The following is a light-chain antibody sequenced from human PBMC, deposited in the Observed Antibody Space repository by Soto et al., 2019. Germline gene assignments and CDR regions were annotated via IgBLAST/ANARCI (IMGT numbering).Light chain of an antibody. V-gene: IGKV3-15*01. CDR2: GAS. CDR3: QQYNNWPPLT. CDR1: QNVSTY. J-gene: IGKJ4*01. Sequence: ESVLTPSPVTLSLSPGERATLSCRASQNVSTYLAWYQQKPGQAPRLLIYGASTRATGIPARFSGSGSGTEFTLTISSLQSEDFAVYCCQQYNNWPPLTFGGGTKVDIK.